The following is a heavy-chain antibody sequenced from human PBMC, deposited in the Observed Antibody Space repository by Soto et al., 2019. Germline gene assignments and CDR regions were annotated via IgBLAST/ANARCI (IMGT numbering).Heavy chain of an antibody. CDR3: ARGQAEVSSSSSYFDY. Sequence: SETLSLTCAVYGGSFSGYYWSWIRQPPGKGLEWIGEINHSGSTNYNPSLKSRVTISVDTSKNQFSLKLSSVTAADTAVYYCARGQAEVSSSSSYFDYWGQGTLVTVSS. V-gene: IGHV4-34*01. J-gene: IGHJ4*02. D-gene: IGHD6-6*01. CDR2: INHSGST. CDR1: GGSFSGYY.